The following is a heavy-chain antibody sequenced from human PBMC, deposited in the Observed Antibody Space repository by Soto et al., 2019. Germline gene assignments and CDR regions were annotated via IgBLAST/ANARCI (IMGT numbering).Heavy chain of an antibody. V-gene: IGHV4-39*01. CDR2: IFYLGSS. CDR3: ARHSLALRKNNWFDP. D-gene: IGHD3-3*02. CDR1: GDSIISSDFY. J-gene: IGHJ5*02. Sequence: SETLSLTCTVSGDSIISSDFYWGWVRQPPGKGLEWIGSIFYLGSSYYNPSLTSRATMSVDTSKNQFSLRLRSVTAADTAWYFCARHSLALRKNNWFDPWGQGIMVTVSS.